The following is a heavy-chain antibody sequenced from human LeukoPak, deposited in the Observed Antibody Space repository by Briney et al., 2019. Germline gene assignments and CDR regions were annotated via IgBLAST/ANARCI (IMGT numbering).Heavy chain of an antibody. J-gene: IGHJ4*02. D-gene: IGHD4-11*01. V-gene: IGHV4-34*01. CDR1: GGFFSGYY. CDR2: INHSGST. CDR3: ARGRYSNYVDY. Sequence: PSETLSLTCAVYGGFFSGYYWSWIRQPPGKGLEWIGEINHSGSTNYNPSLKSRVTISVDTSKNQFSLKLSSVTAADTAVYYCARGRYSNYVDYWGQGTLVTVSS.